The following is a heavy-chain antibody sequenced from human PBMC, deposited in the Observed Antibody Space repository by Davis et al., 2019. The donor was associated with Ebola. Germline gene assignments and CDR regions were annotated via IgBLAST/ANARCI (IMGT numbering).Heavy chain of an antibody. D-gene: IGHD1-1*01. V-gene: IGHV3-21*01. J-gene: IGHJ4*02. CDR1: GFTFNDYM. Sequence: GESLKISCAASGFTFNDYMMNWVRQAPGKGLEWVSSISSSSTYIYYADSVKGRFIISRDNAKNSLYLQMNSLRVEDTAVYYCARDAKWKLDYWGQGTLVTVSP. CDR3: ARDAKWKLDY. CDR2: ISSSSTYI.